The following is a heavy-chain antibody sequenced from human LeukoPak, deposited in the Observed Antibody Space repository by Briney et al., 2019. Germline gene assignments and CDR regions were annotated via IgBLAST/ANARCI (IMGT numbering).Heavy chain of an antibody. Sequence: GASVKVSYKASGYPFTGYYLHWVRQAPGQGLEWMGWINPNSGFTNYAQKFQGRVTMTRDTSISTAYMELSRLRSDDTAVYYCARLADCSSSSCRSFDYWSQGTLVTVSS. J-gene: IGHJ4*02. V-gene: IGHV1-2*02. CDR3: ARLADCSSSSCRSFDY. CDR1: GYPFTGYY. D-gene: IGHD2-2*01. CDR2: INPNSGFT.